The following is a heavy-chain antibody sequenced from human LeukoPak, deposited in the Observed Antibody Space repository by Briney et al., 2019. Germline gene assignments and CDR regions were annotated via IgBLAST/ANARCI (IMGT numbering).Heavy chain of an antibody. D-gene: IGHD1-7*01. CDR2: ISSSGSNI. Sequence: GGSLRLSCAASGFTFSSYEMKWVRQAPGKGVEWVSYISSSGSNIYYADSVKGRFTISRDNAKNSLYLQMNSLRAEDTAVYYCARGRNYDYFDYWGQGTLVTVSS. CDR1: GFTFSSYE. J-gene: IGHJ4*02. CDR3: ARGRNYDYFDY. V-gene: IGHV3-48*03.